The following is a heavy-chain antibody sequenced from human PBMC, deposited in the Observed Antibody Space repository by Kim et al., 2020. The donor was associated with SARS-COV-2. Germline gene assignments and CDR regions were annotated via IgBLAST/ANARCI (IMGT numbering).Heavy chain of an antibody. Sequence: GGSLRLSCTASGFTFSSAWMTWVRQAPGKGLEWVGRIKSRSSGGTTDYAAPVKGRFTISRDDSENMLFLQMNSLKTEDTAVYYCTADVPDHPRQIDYWGQGTLVTVSS. V-gene: IGHV3-15*01. CDR2: IKSRSSGGTT. CDR3: TADVPDHPRQIDY. CDR1: GFTFSSAW. J-gene: IGHJ4*02.